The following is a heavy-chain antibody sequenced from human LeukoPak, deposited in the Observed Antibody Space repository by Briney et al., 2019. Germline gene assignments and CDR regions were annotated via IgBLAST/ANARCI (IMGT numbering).Heavy chain of an antibody. D-gene: IGHD6-6*01. CDR1: GYTFTGYY. V-gene: IGHV1-2*02. J-gene: IGHJ4*02. CDR3: ARDFEYSTVVLQPG. CDR2: INPNSGGT. Sequence: ASVKVSCKASGYTFTGYYMHWVRQAPGQGLEWMGWINPNSGGTNYAQKFQGRVTMTRDTSISTAYMELSRLRSDDTAVYYCARDFEYSTVVLQPGWGQGTLVTVSS.